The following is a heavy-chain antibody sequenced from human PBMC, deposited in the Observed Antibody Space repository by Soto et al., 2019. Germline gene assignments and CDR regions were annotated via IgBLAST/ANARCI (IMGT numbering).Heavy chain of an antibody. J-gene: IGHJ3*01. V-gene: IGHV2-5*02. CDR1: GFSLSSDGVG. Sequence: QITLKESGPTLVKPTQTLTLTCTVSGFSLSSDGVGVAWIRQPPGKALGWLALIYWDDDKRYRPSLKTRLTISKDTSKNQVVLTMTNMDPVDTATYYCAHAYGGTSWPNDAFDVWGQGTVVTVSS. CDR2: IYWDDDK. D-gene: IGHD2-2*01. CDR3: AHAYGGTSWPNDAFDV.